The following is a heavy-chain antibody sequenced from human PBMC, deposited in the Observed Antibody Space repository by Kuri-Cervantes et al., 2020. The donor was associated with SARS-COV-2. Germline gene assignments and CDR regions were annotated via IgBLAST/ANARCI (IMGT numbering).Heavy chain of an antibody. V-gene: IGHV3-30*02. J-gene: IGHJ4*02. D-gene: IGHD5-12*01. CDR2: IQYDGGNE. Sequence: GGSLRLTCEGSGFTFSSYALHWVRQAPGKGLEWVAFIQYDGGNEYSTESVKGRFTISRDNSRNTLYPQMSRLRPEDTAVYYCAREGCDGYTSFSAFNYWGQGTLVTVSS. CDR3: AREGCDGYTSFSAFNY. CDR1: GFTFSSYA.